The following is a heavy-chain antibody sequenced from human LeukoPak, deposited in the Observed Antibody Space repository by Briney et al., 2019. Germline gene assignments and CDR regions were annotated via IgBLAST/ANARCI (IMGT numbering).Heavy chain of an antibody. CDR1: GFTFSNHW. V-gene: IGHV3-74*01. Sequence: LTGGSLRLSCAASGFTFSNHWMHWVRHAPGKGLIWVSRINSDGSSTTYADSVKGRFTISRDNAKNTLYLQMNSLRAEDTALYYCAKDISYSRGDKNFDYWGQGTLVTVSS. CDR2: INSDGSST. CDR3: AKDISYSRGDKNFDY. J-gene: IGHJ4*02. D-gene: IGHD6-13*01.